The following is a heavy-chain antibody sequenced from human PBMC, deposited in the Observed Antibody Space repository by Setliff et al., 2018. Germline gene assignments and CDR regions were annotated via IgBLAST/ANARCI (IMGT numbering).Heavy chain of an antibody. J-gene: IGHJ3*02. Sequence: SETLSLTCSVSGDSISSSSYYWGWIRQPPGKGLEWIGSVNYSGITYYSPSLKSRVIVSVDTSKNQFSLKLSSVTAADTAVYYCARLPGYCNGGNCYGYYTFDIWGQGTMVTVSS. CDR3: ARLPGYCNGGNCYGYYTFDI. CDR2: VNYSGIT. CDR1: GDSISSSSYY. D-gene: IGHD2-15*01. V-gene: IGHV4-39*01.